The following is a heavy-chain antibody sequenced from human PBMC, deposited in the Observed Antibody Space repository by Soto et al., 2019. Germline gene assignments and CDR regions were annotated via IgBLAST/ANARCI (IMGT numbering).Heavy chain of an antibody. D-gene: IGHD2-15*01. V-gene: IGHV1-69*13. J-gene: IGHJ6*02. CDR1: GGTFSSYA. CDR3: ARDLHCSAGSGDFPLDV. CDR2: IIPIFGTA. Sequence: SVKVSCKASGGTFSSYAISWVRQAPGQGLEWMGGIIPIFGTANYAQKFQGRVTITADESTSTAYMELSGLRSEATALYYCARDLHCSAGSGDFPLDVWGQGTTVTVSS.